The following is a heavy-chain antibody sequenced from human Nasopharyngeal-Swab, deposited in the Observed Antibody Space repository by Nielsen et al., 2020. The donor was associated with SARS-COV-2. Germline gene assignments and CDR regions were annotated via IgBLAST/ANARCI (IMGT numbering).Heavy chain of an antibody. V-gene: IGHV1-18*01. J-gene: IGHJ4*02. CDR2: ISAYNGNT. D-gene: IGHD3-10*01. Sequence: WVRQAPGQGLEWMGWISAYNGNTNYAQKLQGRVTMTIDTSTGTAYMELRSLRSDDTAVYYCARAGDRFGELLFFDYWGQGNLVTSPQ. CDR3: ARAGDRFGELLFFDY.